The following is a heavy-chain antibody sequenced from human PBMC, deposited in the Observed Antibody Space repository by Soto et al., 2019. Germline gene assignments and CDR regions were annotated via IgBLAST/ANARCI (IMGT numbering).Heavy chain of an antibody. CDR1: GFTFSSYS. V-gene: IGHV3-21*01. CDR3: ASEEWRDGY. Sequence: GGSLRLSCAASGFTFSSYSMNWVRQAPGKGLEWVSSISSSSSYIYYADSVKCRFTISRDNAKNSLYLQMNSLSDEDTAVYYCASEEWRDGYWGQGTLVTVSS. J-gene: IGHJ4*02. CDR2: ISSSSSYI. D-gene: IGHD3-3*01.